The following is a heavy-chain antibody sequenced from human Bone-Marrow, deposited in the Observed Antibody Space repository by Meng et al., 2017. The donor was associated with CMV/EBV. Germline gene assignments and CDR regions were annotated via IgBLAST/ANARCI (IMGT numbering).Heavy chain of an antibody. V-gene: IGHV3-30*19. J-gene: IGHJ6*02. D-gene: IGHD6-13*01. Sequence: GGSLRLSCAASGFTFSSYGMHWVRQAPGKGLEWVAVISYDGSNKYYADSVKGRFTISRDNSKNTLYLQMNSLRAEDTAVYYCARDSESSSWLSYYYYYGIDVWGQGTTVTVSS. CDR3: ARDSESSSWLSYYYYYGIDV. CDR2: ISYDGSNK. CDR1: GFTFSSYG.